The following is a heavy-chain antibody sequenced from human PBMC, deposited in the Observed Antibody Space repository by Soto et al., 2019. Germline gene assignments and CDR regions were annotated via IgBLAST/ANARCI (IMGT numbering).Heavy chain of an antibody. D-gene: IGHD3-10*01. J-gene: IGHJ1*01. CDR2: LHYSGSA. Sequence: SESLSRTCTASGTPMSDYYGSWIRQSPGKGLEHIGYLHYSGSANYNPSLKSRVTISMDTSKNQFSLKLTSVIAADTAIYYCEGSGHTVTYAVWVHGVLLTVS. CDR1: GTPMSDYY. CDR3: EGSGHTVTYAV. V-gene: IGHV4-59*03.